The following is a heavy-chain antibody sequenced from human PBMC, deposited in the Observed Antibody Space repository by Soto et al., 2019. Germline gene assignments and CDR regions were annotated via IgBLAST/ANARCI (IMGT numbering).Heavy chain of an antibody. CDR1: GFTFSSYG. D-gene: IGHD2-15*01. V-gene: IGHV3-33*01. J-gene: IGHJ2*01. CDR2: IWYDGSNK. Sequence: QVQLVESGGGVVQPGRSLRLSCAASGFTFSSYGMHWVRQAPGTGLEWVAVIWYDGSNKYYADSVKGRFTISRDNSKNTLYLQMNSLRAEDTAVYYCARDPYCSGGSCYSYWYFDLWGRGTLVTVSS. CDR3: ARDPYCSGGSCYSYWYFDL.